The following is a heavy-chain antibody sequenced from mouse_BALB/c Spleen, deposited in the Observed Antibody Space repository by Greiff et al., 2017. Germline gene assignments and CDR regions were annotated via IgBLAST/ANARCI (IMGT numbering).Heavy chain of an antibody. J-gene: IGHJ3*01. D-gene: IGHD1-1*01. CDR2: INPSSGYT. CDR1: GYTFTSYT. Sequence: VQLQQSAAELARPGASVKMSCKASGYTFTSYTMHWVKQRPGQGLEWIGYINPSSGYTEYNQKFKDKTTLTADKSSSTAYMQLSSLTSEDSAVYYCARNYYGSTFAYWGQGTLVTVSA. CDR3: ARNYYGSTFAY. V-gene: IGHV1-4*02.